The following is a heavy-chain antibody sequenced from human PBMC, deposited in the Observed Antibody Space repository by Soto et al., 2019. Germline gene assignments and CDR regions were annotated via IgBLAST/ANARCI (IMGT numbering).Heavy chain of an antibody. CDR2: IYDNGSP. V-gene: IGHV4-59*01. CDR3: ARGVGSIHPRD. Sequence: SATLSLTCTIPGDSISVYYWSWVRQPPGQGLEWIGYIYDNGSPYYNPSFKSRVFMSEDTSTNQISLKLTSATAADTAVDDCARGVGSIHPRDWCRGTLVTVSS. CDR1: GDSISVYY. J-gene: IGHJ4*02. D-gene: IGHD2-21*01.